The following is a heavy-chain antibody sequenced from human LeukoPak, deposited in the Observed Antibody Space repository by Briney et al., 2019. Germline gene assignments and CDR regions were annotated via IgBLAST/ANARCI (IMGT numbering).Heavy chain of an antibody. CDR3: ARVQSSSWYRGALDY. Sequence: SCKASGFTFSSYAMHWVRQAPGKGLEWVAVISYDGSNKYYADSVKGRFTISRDNSKNTLYLQMNSLRAEDTAVYYRARVQSSSWYRGALDYWGQGTLVTVSS. V-gene: IGHV3-30*04. J-gene: IGHJ4*02. CDR1: GFTFSSYA. D-gene: IGHD6-13*01. CDR2: ISYDGSNK.